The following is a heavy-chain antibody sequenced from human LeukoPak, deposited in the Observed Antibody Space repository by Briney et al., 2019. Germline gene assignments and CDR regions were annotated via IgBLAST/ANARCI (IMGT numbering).Heavy chain of an antibody. V-gene: IGHV3-30*03. CDR3: ARDYTIFGVIGGFDY. D-gene: IGHD3-3*01. J-gene: IGHJ4*02. Sequence: GGSLRLSCAASGFTFSNYVMHWVRQAPGKGLEWVAVISYDGSNKYYADSVKGRFTISRDISKNTLSLQMHSLRAEDTAVYYCARDYTIFGVIGGFDYWGQGTLVTVSS. CDR2: ISYDGSNK. CDR1: GFTFSNYV.